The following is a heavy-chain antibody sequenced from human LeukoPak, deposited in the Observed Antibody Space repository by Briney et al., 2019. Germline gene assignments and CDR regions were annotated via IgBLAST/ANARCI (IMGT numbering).Heavy chain of an antibody. CDR3: AKGEVAAAVPFDY. D-gene: IGHD6-13*01. CDR2: INSDGSST. J-gene: IGHJ4*02. CDR1: GFTFSRYW. Sequence: PGGSLRLSCAASGFTFSRYWMHWVRQAPGKGLVWVSRINSDGSSTSYADSAKGRFTISRDNSKNTLYLQMNSLRAEDTAVYYCAKGEVAAAVPFDYWGQGTLVTVSS. V-gene: IGHV3-74*01.